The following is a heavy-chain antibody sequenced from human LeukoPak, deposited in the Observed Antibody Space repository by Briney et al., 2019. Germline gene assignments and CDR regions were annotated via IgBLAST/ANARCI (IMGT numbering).Heavy chain of an antibody. CDR1: GYSFTTYW. D-gene: IGHD1-1*01. J-gene: IGHJ4*02. V-gene: IGHV5-51*01. CDR3: ARLFNRVAATGTN. CDR2: IYPGDSDT. Sequence: GESLKISCKGSGYSFTTYWIGWVRQMPGKGLEWMGIIYPGDSDTRYSPSFQGQVTISADKSISTAYLQWSSLKASDTATYYCARLFNRVAATGTNWGQGTLVTVSS.